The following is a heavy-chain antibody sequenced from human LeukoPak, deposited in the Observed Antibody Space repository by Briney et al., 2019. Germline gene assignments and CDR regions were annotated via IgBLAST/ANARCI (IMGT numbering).Heavy chain of an antibody. V-gene: IGHV3-23*01. D-gene: IGHD6-13*01. J-gene: IGHJ4*02. CDR1: GFAFRSFA. CDR2: LSGGTTAS. Sequence: PGGSLRLSCEASGFAFRSFAMSWVRQAPGKGLEWVSALSGGTTASYYADSVKGRFTISRDNSKNTLYLQMNSLRAEDTAVYYCARWNQVAAGTLALDYWGQGTLVTVSS. CDR3: ARWNQVAAGTLALDY.